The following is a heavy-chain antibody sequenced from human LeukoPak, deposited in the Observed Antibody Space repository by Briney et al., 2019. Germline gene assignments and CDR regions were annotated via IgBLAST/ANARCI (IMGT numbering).Heavy chain of an antibody. CDR3: ARLAYCGGDCYWFDL. CDR1: GFTFSSNT. D-gene: IGHD2-21*02. J-gene: IGHJ2*01. Sequence: PGGSLRLSCAASGFTFSSNTMNWVRQAPGKGLEWVSSITVSTSYIYYADSVRGRFTISRDNAENSLYLQMNSLRAEDTAVYYCARLAYCGGDCYWFDLWGRGTLVTISS. V-gene: IGHV3-21*01. CDR2: ITVSTSYI.